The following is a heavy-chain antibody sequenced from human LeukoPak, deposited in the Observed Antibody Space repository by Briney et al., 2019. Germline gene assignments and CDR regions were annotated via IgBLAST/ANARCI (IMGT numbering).Heavy chain of an antibody. D-gene: IGHD2-2*01. J-gene: IGHJ6*02. V-gene: IGHV4-39*07. CDR2: IYYSGST. CDR3: AVCSSTSCSQGYYYYGMDV. Sequence: SETLSLTCTVSGGSISSSSYYWGWIRQPPGKGLEWIGSIYYSGSTYYNPSLKSRVTISVDTSKNQFSLKLSSVTAADTAVYYCAVCSSTSCSQGYYYYGMDVWGQGTTVTVSS. CDR1: GGSISSSSYY.